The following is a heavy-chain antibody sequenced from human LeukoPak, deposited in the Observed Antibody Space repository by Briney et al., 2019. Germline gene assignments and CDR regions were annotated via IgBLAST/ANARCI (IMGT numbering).Heavy chain of an antibody. CDR2: ISYDGSNK. V-gene: IGHV3-30*04. D-gene: IGHD2-15*01. CDR1: GFTFSSYA. Sequence: PGRSLRLSCAASGFTFSSYAMHWVRQAPGKGLEWVAVISYDGSNKYYADSVKGRFTISRDNSKNTLYLQMNSLRAEDTAVHYCERDLWPEVDYYGMDVWGQGTTVTVSS. J-gene: IGHJ6*02. CDR3: ERDLWPEVDYYGMDV.